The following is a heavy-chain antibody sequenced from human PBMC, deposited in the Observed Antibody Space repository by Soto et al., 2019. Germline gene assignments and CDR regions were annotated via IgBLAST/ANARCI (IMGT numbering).Heavy chain of an antibody. J-gene: IGHJ3*01. Sequence: VHLVQSGAEVKKPGASVKVSCRASGYTFTSDAMHWVRQAPGQGLEWLGWINVGTGYTTFSQKFQGRVSITRVTYASTAYMELSSLRSEDTAIYYCARAVAWGSNYDDAAFDAWGQGTKVTVSS. CDR1: GYTFTSDA. CDR3: ARAVAWGSNYDDAAFDA. V-gene: IGHV1-3*01. D-gene: IGHD6-19*01. CDR2: INVGTGYT.